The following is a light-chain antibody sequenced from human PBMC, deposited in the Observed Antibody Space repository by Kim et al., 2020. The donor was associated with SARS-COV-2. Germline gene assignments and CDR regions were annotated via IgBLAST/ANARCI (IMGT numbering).Light chain of an antibody. V-gene: IGKV3-15*01. CDR1: QSVNNK. Sequence: EIVMTQSPATLSASPGERATLSCRASQSVNNKLAWYQQKPGQPPRLLIYGASIRATGISGRVSGSGSGTEFTLTISSLQSEDFAVYYCQQYNTWPRTFGQGTKVEIK. J-gene: IGKJ1*01. CDR3: QQYNTWPRT. CDR2: GAS.